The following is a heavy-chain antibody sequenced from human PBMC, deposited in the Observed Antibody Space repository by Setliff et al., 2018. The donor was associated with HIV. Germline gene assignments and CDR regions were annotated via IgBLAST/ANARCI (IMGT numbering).Heavy chain of an antibody. D-gene: IGHD5-18*01. J-gene: IGHJ6*02. CDR2: IRSEAYGGTT. CDR1: GFTFGDYA. CDR3: TRAGYGHGFDI. Sequence: GGSLRLSCTASGFTFGDYAMSWVRQAPGKGLEWVGFIRSEAYGGTTEYAASVQGIFTISRDDSKNSLYLQMSNLQAEDTALYYCTRAGYGHGFDIWGQGTTVTVSS. V-gene: IGHV3-49*04.